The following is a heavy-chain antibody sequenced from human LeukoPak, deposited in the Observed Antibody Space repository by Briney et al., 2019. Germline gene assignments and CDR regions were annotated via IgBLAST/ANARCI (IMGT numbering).Heavy chain of an antibody. V-gene: IGHV3-11*01. Sequence: HPGGSLRLSCAASGFTFGDYYMSWIRQAPGKGLEWVSYISNSGSTIFYADSVKGRFTISRDNGKNSLYLQMNSLRAEDTAVYYCAKDPNSSGWYYFDYWGQGTLVAVSS. D-gene: IGHD6-19*01. CDR2: ISNSGSTI. CDR3: AKDPNSSGWYYFDY. J-gene: IGHJ4*02. CDR1: GFTFGDYY.